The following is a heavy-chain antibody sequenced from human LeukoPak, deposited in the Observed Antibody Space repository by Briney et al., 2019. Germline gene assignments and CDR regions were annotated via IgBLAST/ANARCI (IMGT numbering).Heavy chain of an antibody. CDR3: ASGTIVGARGADN. CDR2: ISSNGGST. D-gene: IGHD1-26*01. J-gene: IGHJ4*02. Sequence: GGSLRLSCSASGFTFSSYAMHWVRQAPGKGLEYVSAISSNGGSTYYADSVKGRFTISRDNANNLLYLQMNSLRAEDTAVYYCASGTIVGARGADNWGQGTLVTVSS. CDR1: GFTFSSYA. V-gene: IGHV3-64*04.